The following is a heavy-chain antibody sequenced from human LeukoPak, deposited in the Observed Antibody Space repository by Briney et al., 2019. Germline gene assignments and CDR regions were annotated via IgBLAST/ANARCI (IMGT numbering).Heavy chain of an antibody. V-gene: IGHV3-23*01. D-gene: IGHD3-22*01. CDR2: ISGSGDNT. CDR3: AKGSYYDSSGSSYFDY. CDR1: GFTFSSYA. J-gene: IGHJ4*02. Sequence: GGSLRLSCAASGFTFSSYAMSWVRQAPGKGLEWVSGISGSGDNTYYADSVKGRFTISRDNSKNTLYVQVNSLGTEDTAAYYCAKGSYYDSSGSSYFDYWGQGTLVTVSS.